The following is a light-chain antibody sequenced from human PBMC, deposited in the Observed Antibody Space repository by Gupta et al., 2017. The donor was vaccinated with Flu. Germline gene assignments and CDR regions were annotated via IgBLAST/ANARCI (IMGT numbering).Light chain of an antibody. Sequence: GKTARITGGGNNIGNKVVSWYQQRPGQAPVLVVYVDSVRPSGIPERFSGSNSERTATLTISRVEAGDEADYYCQVWDSSSDFFVFGGGTELTVL. CDR3: QVWDSSSDFFV. J-gene: IGLJ2*01. CDR1: NIGNKV. CDR2: VDS. V-gene: IGLV3-21*03.